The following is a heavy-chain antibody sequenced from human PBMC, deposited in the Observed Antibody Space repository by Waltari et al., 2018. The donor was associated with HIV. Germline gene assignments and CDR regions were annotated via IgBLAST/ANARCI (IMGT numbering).Heavy chain of an antibody. Sequence: EVQLVESGGGLVQPGGSLSPSCAASGFTFSRYSMNWVRQAPGKGLEWVSYISSSSSTIYYADSVKGRFTISRDNAKNSLYLQMNSLRAEDTAVYYCARDSFHYDFWSGYSDYWGQGTLVTVSS. V-gene: IGHV3-48*04. CDR3: ARDSFHYDFWSGYSDY. CDR2: ISSSSSTI. D-gene: IGHD3-3*01. CDR1: GFTFSRYS. J-gene: IGHJ4*02.